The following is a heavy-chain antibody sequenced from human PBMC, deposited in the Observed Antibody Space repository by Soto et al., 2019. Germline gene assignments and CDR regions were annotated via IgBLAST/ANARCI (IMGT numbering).Heavy chain of an antibody. V-gene: IGHV4-59*01. CDR3: ARTPGDYYYYMDV. Sequence: QVQLQESGPGLVKPSETLSLTCTVSGGSISSYCWSWIRQPPGKGLEWIGYIYYSGSTNYNPSLKSRVTISVDTSKNQFSLKLSSVTAADTAVYYCARTPGDYYYYMDVWGKGTTVTVSS. CDR2: IYYSGST. J-gene: IGHJ6*03. CDR1: GGSISSYC.